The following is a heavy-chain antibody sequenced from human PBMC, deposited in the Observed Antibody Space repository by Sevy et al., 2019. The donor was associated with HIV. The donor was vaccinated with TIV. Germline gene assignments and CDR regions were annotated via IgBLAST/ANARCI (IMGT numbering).Heavy chain of an antibody. D-gene: IGHD6-19*01. V-gene: IGHV3-21*01. CDR2: ISSLSNYI. Sequence: GGSLRLSCAASGFTFSSYLMHWVRQAPGKGLEWVSSISSLSNYIYYADSVKGRFSISRDNTKNSVYLQMNSLRGEDTAVFYCARAVPATDAFDIWGQGTLVTVSS. CDR1: GFTFSSYL. J-gene: IGHJ3*02. CDR3: ARAVPATDAFDI.